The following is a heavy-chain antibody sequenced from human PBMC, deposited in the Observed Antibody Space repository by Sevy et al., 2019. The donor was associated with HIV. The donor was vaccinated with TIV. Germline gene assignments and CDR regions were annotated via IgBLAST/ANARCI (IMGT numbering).Heavy chain of an antibody. CDR2: INHSGST. D-gene: IGHD6-13*01. CDR3: ARVQTPLAAAGDNYYYNYYMDV. V-gene: IGHV4-34*01. Sequence: SETLSLTCAVYGGSFSGYYWSWIRQPPGKGLEWIGEINHSGSTNYNPSLKSRVTISVDTSKNQFSLKLSSVTAADTAVYYCARVQTPLAAAGDNYYYNYYMDVWGKGTTVTVSS. CDR1: GGSFSGYY. J-gene: IGHJ6*03.